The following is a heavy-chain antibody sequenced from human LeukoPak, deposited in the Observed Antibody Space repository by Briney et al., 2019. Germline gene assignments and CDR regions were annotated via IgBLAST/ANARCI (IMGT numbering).Heavy chain of an antibody. V-gene: IGHV1-69*06. CDR2: IIPIFGTA. J-gene: IGHJ4*02. Sequence: SVKVSCKASGGTFSSYAINWVRQAPGQGLEWMGGIIPIFGTASYAQKFQGRVAIIADKSTSTAYMELSSLRPEDTAVYYCTIPSSSFQIDYWGQGTLVTVSS. CDR1: GGTFSSYA. CDR3: TIPSSSFQIDY. D-gene: IGHD6-13*01.